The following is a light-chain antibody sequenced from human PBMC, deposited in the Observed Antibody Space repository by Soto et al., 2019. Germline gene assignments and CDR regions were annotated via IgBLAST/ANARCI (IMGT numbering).Light chain of an antibody. Sequence: DIQMTQSPSSLSASVGDRVTITCRASQGISHYLAWYQQRPGKVPKLLIYAASTLQAGVPSRFSGSGSGTDFTITISSLQPEDVATYYYQNYNSAPFTFGPGTKVDI. CDR3: QNYNSAPFT. V-gene: IGKV1-27*01. CDR1: QGISHY. CDR2: AAS. J-gene: IGKJ3*01.